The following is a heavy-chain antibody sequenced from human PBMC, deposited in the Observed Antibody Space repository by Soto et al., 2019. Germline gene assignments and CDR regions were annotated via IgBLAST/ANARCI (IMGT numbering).Heavy chain of an antibody. CDR1: GFIFSSYT. J-gene: IGHJ4*02. D-gene: IGHD1-1*01. CDR2: ISGSGGSA. Sequence: GGSLRLSCAASGFIFSSYTMSWVRQAPGKGLEWVSAISGSGGSAYYADSVKGRFTISRDNSKNTLYLQMNSLRAEDTAVYYCAKSLGSNWNRGLDYWGQGTLVTVSS. V-gene: IGHV3-23*01. CDR3: AKSLGSNWNRGLDY.